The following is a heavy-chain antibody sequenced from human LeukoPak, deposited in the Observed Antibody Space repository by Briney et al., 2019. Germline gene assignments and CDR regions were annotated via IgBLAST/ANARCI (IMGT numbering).Heavy chain of an antibody. J-gene: IGHJ4*02. CDR3: AKDYYDILTGYLDY. CDR2: ISWNSGSI. CDR1: GFTFSSYA. D-gene: IGHD3-9*01. Sequence: SGGSLRLSCAASGFTFSSYAMHWVRQAPGKGLEWVSGISWNSGSIGYADSVKGRFTISRDNAKNSLYLQMNSLRAEDTALYYCAKDYYDILTGYLDYWGQGTLVTVSS. V-gene: IGHV3-9*01.